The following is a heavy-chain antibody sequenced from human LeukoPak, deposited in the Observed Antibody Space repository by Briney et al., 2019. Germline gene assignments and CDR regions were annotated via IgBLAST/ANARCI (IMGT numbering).Heavy chain of an antibody. CDR1: GYTFTSNY. V-gene: IGHV1-46*01. D-gene: IGHD2-21*02. CDR3: ARVAPGGLVVTASFNWFDP. Sequence: ASVKVSCKAFGYTFTSNYMHWVRQAPGQGPEWMGVISPSGGSTTYAQKFQGRVTLTRDTSISTAYMELSRLRSDDTAVYYCARVAPGGLVVTASFNWFDPWGQGTLVTVSS. CDR2: ISPSGGST. J-gene: IGHJ5*02.